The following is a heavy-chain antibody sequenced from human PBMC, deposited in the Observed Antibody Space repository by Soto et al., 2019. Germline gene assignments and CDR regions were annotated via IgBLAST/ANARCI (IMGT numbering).Heavy chain of an antibody. D-gene: IGHD6-13*01. CDR1: GYIFTGYY. V-gene: IGHV1-2*02. CDR2: INPNSGDT. Sequence: GAPVKVSCKASGYIFTGYYMHWVRQAPGQGLEWMGWINPNSGDTNYTQKFQGRVTITRDTSASTAYMELSSLRSEDTAVYYCARGSSSWKIDYWGQGTLVTVSS. CDR3: ARGSSSWKIDY. J-gene: IGHJ4*02.